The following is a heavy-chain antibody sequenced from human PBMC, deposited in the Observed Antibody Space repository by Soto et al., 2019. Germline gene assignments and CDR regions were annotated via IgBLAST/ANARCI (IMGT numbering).Heavy chain of an antibody. CDR3: ATQYYYDSSGYSTDAFDI. CDR1: GYTFTGYY. V-gene: IGHV1-2*04. J-gene: IGHJ3*02. D-gene: IGHD3-22*01. Sequence: ASVKVSCKASGYTFTGYYMHWVRQAPGQGLEWMGWINPNSGGTNYAQKFQGWVTMTRDTSTSTAYMELRSLRSDDTAVYYCATQYYYDSSGYSTDAFDIWGQGTMVTVSS. CDR2: INPNSGGT.